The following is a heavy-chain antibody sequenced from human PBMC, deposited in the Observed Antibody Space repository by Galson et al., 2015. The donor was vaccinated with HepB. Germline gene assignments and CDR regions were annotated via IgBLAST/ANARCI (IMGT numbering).Heavy chain of an antibody. Sequence: LRLSCAASGFTFSSYGMHWVRQAPGKGLEWVAVIWYDGSNKYYADSVKGRFTISRDNSKNTLYLQMNSLRAEDTAVYYCARGYYYGSGSYYFQDAFDIWGQGTMVTVSS. D-gene: IGHD3-10*01. CDR2: IWYDGSNK. J-gene: IGHJ3*02. CDR3: ARGYYYGSGSYYFQDAFDI. CDR1: GFTFSSYG. V-gene: IGHV3-33*01.